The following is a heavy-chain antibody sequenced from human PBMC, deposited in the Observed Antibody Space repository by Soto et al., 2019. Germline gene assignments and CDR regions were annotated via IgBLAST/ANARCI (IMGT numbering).Heavy chain of an antibody. CDR1: GGSISSYF. CDR3: ARRYGSFFDI. J-gene: IGHJ3*02. CDR2: IYYSGST. V-gene: IGHV4-59*08. Sequence: ETLSLTCTVSGGSISSYFWSWIRQPPGKGLEWIGYIYYSGSTNYNPSLKSRVTISVDTSKNQFSLKLSSVTAADTAVYYCARRYGSFFDIWGQGTMVTVS. D-gene: IGHD3-10*01.